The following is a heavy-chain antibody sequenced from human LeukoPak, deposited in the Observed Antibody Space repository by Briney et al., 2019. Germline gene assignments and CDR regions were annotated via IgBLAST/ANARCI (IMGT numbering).Heavy chain of an antibody. Sequence: PSETLSLTCTVAGVSISSYYWSWIRQPPGRGLEWIGYIYYSASTNYNPSLKGRVTISVDTSKNQFSLKLSSVTAADTAVYYCARGYYDFWSGMNWFDPWGQGTLVTVSS. V-gene: IGHV4-59*01. D-gene: IGHD3-3*01. CDR3: ARGYYDFWSGMNWFDP. J-gene: IGHJ5*02. CDR1: GVSISSYY. CDR2: IYYSAST.